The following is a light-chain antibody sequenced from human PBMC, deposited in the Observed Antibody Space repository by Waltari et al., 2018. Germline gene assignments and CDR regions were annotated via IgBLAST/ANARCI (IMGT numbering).Light chain of an antibody. V-gene: IGKV3-15*01. CDR3: QHYNNWPRT. CDR1: QSVTSN. CDR2: GAS. J-gene: IGKJ1*01. Sequence: ETVMTQSPATLSVSPGESATLSCRASQSVTSNLAWYQQKPGQAPRLLIYGASTRATGIPARFSGSGSATEITLTISSLQSEDFAVYYCQHYNNWPRTFGQGTKVEIK.